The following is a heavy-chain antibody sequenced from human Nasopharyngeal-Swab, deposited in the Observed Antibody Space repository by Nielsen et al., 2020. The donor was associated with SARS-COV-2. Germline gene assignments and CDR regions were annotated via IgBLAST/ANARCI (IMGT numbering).Heavy chain of an antibody. CDR3: ARQALGRDVYINPDY. CDR1: GYSFTSYW. J-gene: IGHJ4*02. CDR2: IYPGDSDT. D-gene: IGHD5-24*01. Sequence: GESLKISCQGSGYSFTSYWIGWVRQMPGKGLEWMGIIYPGDSDTRYSPSFQGQVNISADKSISTAYLQWSSLKASDTAMYYCARQALGRDVYINPDYWGQGTLVTVSS. V-gene: IGHV5-51*01.